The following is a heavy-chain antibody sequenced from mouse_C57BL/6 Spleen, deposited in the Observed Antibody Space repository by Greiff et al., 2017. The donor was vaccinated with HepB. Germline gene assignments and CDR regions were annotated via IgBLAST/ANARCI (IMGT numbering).Heavy chain of an antibody. CDR2: IRNKANGYTT. D-gene: IGHD4-1*01. V-gene: IGHV7-3*01. CDR1: GFTFTDYY. J-gene: IGHJ3*01. Sequence: EVQVVESGGGLVQPGGSLSLSCAASGFTFTDYYMSWVRQPPGKALEWLGFIRNKANGYTTEYSASVKGRFTISRDNSQSILYLQMNALRAEDSATYYCARSVSLSGTGFAYWGQGTLVTVSA. CDR3: ARSVSLSGTGFAY.